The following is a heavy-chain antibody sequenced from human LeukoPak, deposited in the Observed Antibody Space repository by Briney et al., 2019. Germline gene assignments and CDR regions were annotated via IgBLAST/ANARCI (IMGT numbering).Heavy chain of an antibody. V-gene: IGHV4-30-2*01. D-gene: IGHD5-12*01. CDR2: IYHSGST. J-gene: IGHJ4*02. CDR1: GGSISSGGYS. CDR3: ARLNRGYSGCDLYYFDY. Sequence: SQTLSLTCAVSGGSISSGGYSWSWIRQPPGKGLEWIGYIYHSGSTYYNPSLKSRVTISVDRSKNQFSLKLSSVTAADTAVYYCARLNRGYSGCDLYYFDYWGQGTLVTVSS.